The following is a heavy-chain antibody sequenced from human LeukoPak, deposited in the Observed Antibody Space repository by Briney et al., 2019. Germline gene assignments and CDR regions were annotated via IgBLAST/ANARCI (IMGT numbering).Heavy chain of an antibody. Sequence: PGASLRLSCAASEFTFSSYGMTWVRQAPGKGLEWVSGISGSGGNTYYADSVKGRFTISRDNSKNTLYLQMNSLRAEGTAVYYCARDYDVPPYYYYYGMDVWGQGTAVTVSS. CDR2: ISGSGGNT. CDR3: ARDYDVPPYYYYYGMDV. J-gene: IGHJ6*02. CDR1: EFTFSSYG. D-gene: IGHD5-12*01. V-gene: IGHV3-23*01.